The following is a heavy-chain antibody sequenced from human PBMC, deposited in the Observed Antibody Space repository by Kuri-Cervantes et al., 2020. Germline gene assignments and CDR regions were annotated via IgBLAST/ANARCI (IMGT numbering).Heavy chain of an antibody. J-gene: IGHJ4*02. CDR1: GFTFSSYG. V-gene: IGHV3-23*01. D-gene: IGHD2-2*01. Sequence: GGSLRLSCAASGFTFSSYGMSWVRQAPGKGLEWVSAISGSDGSTYYADSVKGRFTISRDNSKNTLYLQMNSLRAEDTAVYYCAKGGSTSGYAPLDYWGQGTLGTVSS. CDR2: ISGSDGST. CDR3: AKGGSTSGYAPLDY.